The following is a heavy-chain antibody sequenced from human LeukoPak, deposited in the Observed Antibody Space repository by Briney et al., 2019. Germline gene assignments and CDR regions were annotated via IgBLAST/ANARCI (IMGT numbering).Heavy chain of an antibody. Sequence: GGSLRLSCAASGFTFSSYAMSWVRQAPGKGLEWVSAISGSGGSTYYADSVKGRFTISRDNAKNSLYLQMNSLRAEDTAVYYCARDPGDGYSLPFDYWGQGTLVTVSS. CDR2: ISGSGGST. J-gene: IGHJ4*02. D-gene: IGHD5-24*01. V-gene: IGHV3-23*01. CDR1: GFTFSSYA. CDR3: ARDPGDGYSLPFDY.